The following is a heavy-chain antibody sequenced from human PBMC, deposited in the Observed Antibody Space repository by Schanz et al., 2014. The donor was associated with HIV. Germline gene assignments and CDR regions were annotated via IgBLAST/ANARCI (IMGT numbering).Heavy chain of an antibody. J-gene: IGHJ6*02. Sequence: QVPLVQPGAEVKKPGSSVKVSCKASGGTFSSDAISWVRQAPGQGLEWLGGIIPMFGTRNFSQKFQGRVTITAVESTTTAYMELSSLTSEDTAIYFCARTSFTPGASGLKRSLYGMDVWGQGTTVTVSS. CDR3: ARTSFTPGASGLKRSLYGMDV. V-gene: IGHV1-69*01. CDR2: IIPMFGTR. D-gene: IGHD3-10*01. CDR1: GGTFSSDA.